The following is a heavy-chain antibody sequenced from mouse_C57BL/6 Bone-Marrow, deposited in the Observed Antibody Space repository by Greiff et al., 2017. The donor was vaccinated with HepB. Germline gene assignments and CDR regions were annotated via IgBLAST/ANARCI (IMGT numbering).Heavy chain of an antibody. D-gene: IGHD1-1*01. J-gene: IGHJ1*03. CDR1: GFTFSDYG. CDR2: ISSGSSTI. V-gene: IGHV5-17*01. CDR3: ANYGSSHWYFDV. Sequence: EVQRVESGGGLVKPGGSLKLSCAASGFTFSDYGMHWVRQAPEKGLEWVAYISSGSSTIYYADTVKGRFNISRDNAKNTLFMQMTSLRSEDTAMYYCANYGSSHWYFDVWGTGTTVTVSS.